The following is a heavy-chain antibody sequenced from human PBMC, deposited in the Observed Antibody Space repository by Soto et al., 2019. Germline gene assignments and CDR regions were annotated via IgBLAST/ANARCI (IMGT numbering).Heavy chain of an antibody. J-gene: IGHJ6*02. CDR3: AKSTGGTANGMGV. CDR1: GLSFDDYA. CDR2: ISWNSGTI. Sequence: EVQVVESGGGLVQPGRSLRLSCAASGLSFDDYAMHWVRQAPGKGLEWVSGISWNSGTIGYADSVKGRFTISRDNAKNSLYLQMNSLGAEDTALYYCAKSTGGTANGMGVWGQGTTVTVSS. D-gene: IGHD2-8*02. V-gene: IGHV3-9*01.